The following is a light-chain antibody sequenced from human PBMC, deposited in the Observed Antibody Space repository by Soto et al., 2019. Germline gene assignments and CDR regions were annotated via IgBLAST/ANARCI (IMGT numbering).Light chain of an antibody. CDR1: SSDVGSYNR. CDR2: EVT. Sequence: QSALTQPPSVSGSPGQSVTISCTGTSSDVGSYNRVFWYQQPPGTAPKLMIYEVTNRPSGVPNRFSASKSGNTASLTISGLQAEDEADYYCTSYTSSRTWVFGGGTKLTVL. J-gene: IGLJ3*02. V-gene: IGLV2-18*02. CDR3: TSYTSSRTWV.